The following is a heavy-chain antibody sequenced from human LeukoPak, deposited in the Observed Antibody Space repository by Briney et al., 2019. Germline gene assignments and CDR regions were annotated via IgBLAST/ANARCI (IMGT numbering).Heavy chain of an antibody. D-gene: IGHD3-3*01. CDR2: ISGSGGST. CDR3: ARGHPPDYDFWSGHYYFDY. J-gene: IGHJ4*02. CDR1: GFTFSSYA. Sequence: GGSLRLSCAASGFTFSSYAMSWVRQAPGKGLEWVSAISGSGGSTYYADSVKGRFTISRDNSKNTLYLQMNSLRAEDTAVYYCARGHPPDYDFWSGHYYFDYWGQGTLVTVSS. V-gene: IGHV3-23*01.